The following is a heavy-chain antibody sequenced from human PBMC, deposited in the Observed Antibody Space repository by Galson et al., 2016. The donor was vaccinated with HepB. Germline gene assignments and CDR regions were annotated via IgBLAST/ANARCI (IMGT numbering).Heavy chain of an antibody. CDR1: GGTFRSYA. Sequence: SVKVSCKASGGTFRSYAISWVRQAPGQGLEWMGGIIPMFGTAHYAQRFQGRVTITADKSTTTAYMELSSLRSEDTAVYYCARSRVFGSGSSNWFDPWGQGTLVTVSS. D-gene: IGHD3-10*01. V-gene: IGHV1-69*06. CDR3: ARSRVFGSGSSNWFDP. CDR2: IIPMFGTA. J-gene: IGHJ5*02.